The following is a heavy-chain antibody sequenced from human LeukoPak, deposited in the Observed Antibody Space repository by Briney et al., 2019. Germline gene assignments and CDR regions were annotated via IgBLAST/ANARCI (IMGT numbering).Heavy chain of an antibody. CDR1: GGSISSYY. CDR3: ARDSGTTGEVKFDP. J-gene: IGHJ5*02. V-gene: IGHV4-4*07. D-gene: IGHD3-10*01. CDR2: IYTSGTI. Sequence: PSETLSLTCTVSGGSISSYYWSWIRQPAGTALEWIGRIYTSGTITYNPSLKSRVTMSVDTSKNQFSLKLSSVTAADTAVYYCARDSGTTGEVKFDPWGQGTLVTVSS.